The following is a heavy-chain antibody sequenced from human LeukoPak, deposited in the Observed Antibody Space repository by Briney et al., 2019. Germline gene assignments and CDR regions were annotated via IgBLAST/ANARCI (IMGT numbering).Heavy chain of an antibody. J-gene: IGHJ4*02. V-gene: IGHV3-48*04. D-gene: IGHD2-2*01. CDR2: ISISSSTI. Sequence: GGSLRLSCVGSAFSFSNYSMHWVRQAPGKGLEWVSYISISSSTIYYADSVKGRFTISRDNAKNSLYLQMNSLRAEDTAVYYCARGPGIYCSSTSCVQWGQGTLVTVSS. CDR1: AFSFSNYS. CDR3: ARGPGIYCSSTSCVQ.